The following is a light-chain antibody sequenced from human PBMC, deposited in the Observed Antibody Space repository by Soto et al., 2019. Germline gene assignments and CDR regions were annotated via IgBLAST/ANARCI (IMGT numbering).Light chain of an antibody. V-gene: IGLV1-40*01. CDR3: QAYDYSLTASV. CDR2: GNR. J-gene: IGLJ3*02. CDR1: SSNLGAGYD. Sequence: QSVLTQPPSVSGAPGQRVTLSCTGNSSNLGAGYDVHWYQQLPAADPKLGIFGNRNRPSGVHERFSGSKSGTSASLAITGLQAEDEADYYCQAYDYSLTASVFGGGTKLTVL.